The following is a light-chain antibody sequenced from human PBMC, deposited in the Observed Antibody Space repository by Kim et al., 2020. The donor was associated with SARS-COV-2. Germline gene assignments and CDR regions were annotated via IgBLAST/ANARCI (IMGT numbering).Light chain of an antibody. Sequence: LSPGERATLSYRASQSVTSNSLAWYQQKPGQTPRLLIYGASSRAPGIPDRFSGSGSGTDFSLTISRLEPEDFAVYYCQQYGSSPRFGGGTKVDIK. V-gene: IGKV3-20*01. J-gene: IGKJ4*01. CDR3: QQYGSSPR. CDR2: GAS. CDR1: QSVTSNS.